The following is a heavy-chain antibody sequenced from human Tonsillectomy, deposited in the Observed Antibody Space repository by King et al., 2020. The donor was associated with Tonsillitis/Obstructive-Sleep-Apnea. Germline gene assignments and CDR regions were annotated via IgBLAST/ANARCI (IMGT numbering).Heavy chain of an antibody. V-gene: IGHV4-34*01. J-gene: IGHJ3*02. CDR2: INHSGST. CDR3: ARGSSTGAYDAFDI. Sequence: VQLQQWGAGLLTPSETLSLTCAVYGGSFSAYYWCWIRQPPGKGLEWIGEINHSGSTNYNPSLKSRVTISVDTSKNQFSLKLNSVTAADTAVYYCARGSSTGAYDAFDIWGQGTMVTVSS. D-gene: IGHD7-27*01. CDR1: GGSFSAYY.